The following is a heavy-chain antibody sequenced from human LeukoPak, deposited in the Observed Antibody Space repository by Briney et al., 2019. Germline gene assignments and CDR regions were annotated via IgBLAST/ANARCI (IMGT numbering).Heavy chain of an antibody. CDR2: ISYSGST. D-gene: IGHD5-12*01. CDR3: ARQHRGYSGYDYFYY. CDR1: GGSISSYY. Sequence: PSETLSLTCTVSGGSISSYYWSWLRPPPGKGLEWFGYISYSGSTNYNLSLKSRVTISVDTSKNQFSLKLSSVTAADTAVFYCARQHRGYSGYDYFYYWGQGTLVTVSS. J-gene: IGHJ4*02. V-gene: IGHV4-59*01.